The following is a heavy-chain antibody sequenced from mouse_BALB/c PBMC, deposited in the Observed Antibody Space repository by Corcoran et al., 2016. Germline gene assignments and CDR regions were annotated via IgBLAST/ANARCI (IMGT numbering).Heavy chain of an antibody. CDR2: IYPGDGDT. Sequence: QVQLQQSGPELVKPGASVKISCKASGYAFSSSWMNWVKQRPGQGLEWIGRIYPGDGDTNYNGKFKGKATLTADKSSSTAYMQLSSLTSVDSAVYFCARETYSGAYWGQGTLVTVSA. V-gene: IGHV1-82*01. D-gene: IGHD2-10*01. CDR3: ARETYSGAY. CDR1: GYAFSSSW. J-gene: IGHJ3*01.